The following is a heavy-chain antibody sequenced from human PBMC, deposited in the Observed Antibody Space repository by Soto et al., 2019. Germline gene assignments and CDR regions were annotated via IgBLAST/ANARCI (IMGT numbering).Heavy chain of an antibody. D-gene: IGHD3-3*02. J-gene: IGHJ4*02. CDR2: MFYGGST. CDR1: GGSISSSSSY. Sequence: SETLSLTCTVSGGSISSSSSYWGWIRQPPGKGLEWIGSMFYGGSTYYNPSLKSRVTVSVDTSKNQFSLNLRSVTAADTAVYYCARLPSRHLVDYWGQETLVTVSS. CDR3: ARLPSRHLVDY. V-gene: IGHV4-39*01.